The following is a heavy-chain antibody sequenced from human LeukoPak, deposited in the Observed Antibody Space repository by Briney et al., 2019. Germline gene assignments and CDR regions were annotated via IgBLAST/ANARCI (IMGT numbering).Heavy chain of an antibody. CDR3: GKTTVGYSSGQKPAWPVDY. J-gene: IGHJ4*02. CDR2: IFGSGGSP. V-gene: IGHV3-23*01. CDR1: GFTFGSHA. D-gene: IGHD5-18*01. Sequence: QPGGSLRLSCEASGFTFGSHAMYWVRQAQGKGLEWVAGIFGSGGSPHYADPVKGRFTISRDNSRNTVYLQINSLRAEDTAVYYCGKTTVGYSSGQKPAWPVDYWGQGTLVTVSS.